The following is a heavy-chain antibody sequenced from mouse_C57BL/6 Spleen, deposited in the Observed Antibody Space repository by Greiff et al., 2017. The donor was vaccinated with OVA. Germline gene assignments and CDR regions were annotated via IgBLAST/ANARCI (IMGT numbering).Heavy chain of an antibody. CDR3: ARYDYDFDY. CDR2: IDPNSGGT. J-gene: IGHJ2*01. CDR1: GYTFTSYW. D-gene: IGHD2-4*01. Sequence: QVQLKQPGAELVKPGASVQLSCKASGYTFTSYWMHWVKQRPGRGLEWIGRIDPNSGGTKYNEKFKSKATLTVDKPSSTAYMQLSSLTSEDSAVYYCARYDYDFDYWGQGTTLTVSS. V-gene: IGHV1-72*01.